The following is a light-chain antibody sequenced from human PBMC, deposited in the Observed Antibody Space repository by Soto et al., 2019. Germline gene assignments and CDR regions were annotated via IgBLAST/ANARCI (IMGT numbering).Light chain of an antibody. CDR3: SSYTTSSTLV. CDR2: EVT. V-gene: IGLV2-14*01. CDR1: SSDVGPYNY. Sequence: QYVLTQPASVSGSPGQSITISCTGTSSDVGPYNYVSWYQHHPGKAPKLLIYEVTKRPSGVSNRFSGSNSGNTASLTISGLQAEDEADYYCSSYTTSSTLVFGGVTKLTVL. J-gene: IGLJ3*02.